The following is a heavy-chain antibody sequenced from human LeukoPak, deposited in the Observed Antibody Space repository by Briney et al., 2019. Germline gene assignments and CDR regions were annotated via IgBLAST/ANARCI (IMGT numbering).Heavy chain of an antibody. CDR1: GFTFSSYA. CDR3: AKDLMYYDSSGYLDY. CDR2: ISGSGGST. D-gene: IGHD3-22*01. V-gene: IGHV3-23*01. J-gene: IGHJ4*02. Sequence: PGGSLRLSCAASGFTFSSYAMSWVRQAPGKGLEWVSAISGSGGSTYYADSVKGRFTISRDNSKNTLYLQMNSLRAEDTAVYYCAKDLMYYDSSGYLDYWGQGTLVTVSS.